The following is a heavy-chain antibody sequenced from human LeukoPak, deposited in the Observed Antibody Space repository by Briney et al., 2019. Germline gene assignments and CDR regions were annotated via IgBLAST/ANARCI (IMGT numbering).Heavy chain of an antibody. V-gene: IGHV3-23*01. Sequence: GGSLRLSCAASGFTFSSYAMTWVRQAPGKGLEWVSAISGSGTNTYYADSVKGRFTISRDNSKNTLYLQMNSLRAEDTAVYYCARLRLGELSPLDHWGQGTLVTVSS. D-gene: IGHD3-16*02. CDR1: GFTFSSYA. CDR2: ISGSGTNT. CDR3: ARLRLGELSPLDH. J-gene: IGHJ4*02.